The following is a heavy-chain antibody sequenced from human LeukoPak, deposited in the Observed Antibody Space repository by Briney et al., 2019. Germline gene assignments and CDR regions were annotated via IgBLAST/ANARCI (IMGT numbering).Heavy chain of an antibody. CDR3: ARDDYSDYEGLYGMDV. Sequence: ASVKVSCKASGYTFTSYGISWVRQAPGQGLEWMGWISAYNGNTNYAQKLQGRVTMTTDTSTSTAYMELRSLRSDDTAVYYCARDDYSDYEGLYGMDVWGKGTTVTVSS. J-gene: IGHJ6*04. D-gene: IGHD4-11*01. V-gene: IGHV1-18*04. CDR1: GYTFTSYG. CDR2: ISAYNGNT.